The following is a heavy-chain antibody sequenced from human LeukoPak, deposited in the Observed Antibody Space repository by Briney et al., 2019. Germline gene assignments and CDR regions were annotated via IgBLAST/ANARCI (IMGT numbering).Heavy chain of an antibody. CDR1: GGSISSSSYY. J-gene: IGHJ4*02. D-gene: IGHD3-3*01. CDR3: ARDSDFWSGYYYSDY. V-gene: IGHV4-39*07. Sequence: SETLSLTCTVAGGSISSSSYYWGWIRQPPGKGLEWIGSIYYSGSTYYNPSLKSRATISIDTSKNQFSLKLSSVTAADTAVYYCARDSDFWSGYYYSDYCGQGTLVTVSS. CDR2: IYYSGST.